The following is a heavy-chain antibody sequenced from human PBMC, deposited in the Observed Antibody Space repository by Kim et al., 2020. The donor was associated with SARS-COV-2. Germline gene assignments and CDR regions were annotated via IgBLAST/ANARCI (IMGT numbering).Heavy chain of an antibody. J-gene: IGHJ3*02. CDR2: IWYDGSNK. CDR3: ARAGRYYGSGSYFI. V-gene: IGHV3-33*01. D-gene: IGHD3-10*01. CDR1: GFTFSSYG. Sequence: GGSLRLSCAASGFTFSSYGMHWVRQAPGKGLEWVAVIWYDGSNKYYADSVKGRFTISRDNSKNTLYLQMNSLRAEDTAVYYCARAGRYYGSGSYFIWGQGTMVTVSS.